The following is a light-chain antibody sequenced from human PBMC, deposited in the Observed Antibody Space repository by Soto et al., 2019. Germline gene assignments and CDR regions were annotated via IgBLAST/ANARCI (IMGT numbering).Light chain of an antibody. CDR3: QQSYITPLT. Sequence: DIQMTQSPSSLSASVGDRVTITCRGSQSISSYLNWYQQKPGKAPKLLIYAASSLQSGVPSRFSGSGSGTDFTLTISSLQPEDFANYYCQQSYITPLTFGGGTKVEIK. CDR1: QSISSY. CDR2: AAS. J-gene: IGKJ4*01. V-gene: IGKV1-39*01.